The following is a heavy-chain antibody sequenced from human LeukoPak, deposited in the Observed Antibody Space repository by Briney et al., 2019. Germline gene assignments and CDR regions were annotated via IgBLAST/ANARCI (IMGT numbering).Heavy chain of an antibody. CDR3: AKGTYPFGTFDY. J-gene: IGHJ4*02. V-gene: IGHV3-30*02. CDR1: GFAFSGYD. Sequence: GGSLRLSCAASGFAFSGYDMHWVRQAPGKGLEWVAFLRSDGSNKYYADSVQVRFTISRDNSKNTLYLQMNSLRAEDTAVYYCAKGTYPFGTFDYWGQGTLVTVSS. CDR2: LRSDGSNK. D-gene: IGHD3-10*01.